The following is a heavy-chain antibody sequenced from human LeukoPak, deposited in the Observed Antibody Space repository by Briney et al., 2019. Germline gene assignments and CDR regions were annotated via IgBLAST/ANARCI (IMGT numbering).Heavy chain of an antibody. CDR1: GFIFSNYA. Sequence: PGGSLRLSCAASGFIFSNYAMNWVRQAPGKGLEWVSSISTTSTYIFYADSVKGRFTISRDNAENSLFLQMNSLRAEDTAVYYCTKTRMYNYDSRDFDYWGQGTLVTVSS. CDR2: ISTTSTYI. V-gene: IGHV3-21*01. CDR3: TKTRMYNYDSRDFDY. D-gene: IGHD3-22*01. J-gene: IGHJ4*02.